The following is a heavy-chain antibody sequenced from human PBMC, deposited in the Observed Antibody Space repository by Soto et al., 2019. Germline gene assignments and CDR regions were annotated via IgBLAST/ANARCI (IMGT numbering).Heavy chain of an antibody. V-gene: IGHV3-23*01. CDR3: AKDGLSPLYCISTSCPSVGWFDP. CDR2: ISGSGGST. D-gene: IGHD2-2*01. J-gene: IGHJ5*02. CDR1: GFTFSSYA. Sequence: GGSLRLSCVTSGFTFSSYAMSWVRQAPGKGLEWVSAISGSGGSTYYADSEKGRFTISRDNSKYTLYLQMNSLRAEDTVVYYCAKDGLSPLYCISTSCPSVGWFDPWGQGTLVTVSS.